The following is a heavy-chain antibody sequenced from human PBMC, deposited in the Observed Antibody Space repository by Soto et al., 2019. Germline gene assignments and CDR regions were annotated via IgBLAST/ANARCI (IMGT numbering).Heavy chain of an antibody. CDR1: GGSVSGDSW. CDR2: IFRTGTT. CDR3: ASGGDYTWHS. Sequence: QVQLQESGPGLVKPSGTLSLTCAVSGGSVSGDSWWSWVRQSPGKGLEWIGEIFRTGTTFYNPSLKSCITISIDKSKNQFSLKLTSVTAADTAVYYCASGGDYTWHSWGQGTLVTVSS. D-gene: IGHD4-17*01. V-gene: IGHV4-4*02. J-gene: IGHJ4*02.